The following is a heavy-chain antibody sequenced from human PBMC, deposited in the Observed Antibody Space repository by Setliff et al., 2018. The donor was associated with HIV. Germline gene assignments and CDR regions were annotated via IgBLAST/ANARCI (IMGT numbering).Heavy chain of an antibody. D-gene: IGHD4-4*01. Sequence: SETLSLTCTVSGGSISSGAYYWTWIRQQPGKGLEWIGYIYHSGITYYNPSLKSRINISVDTSKNQFSLNLSSVTAADTAVYFCARASGDAYRHPRDYNYYYMDVWGKGDMVTVSS. CDR1: GGSISSGAYY. CDR2: IYHSGIT. CDR3: ARASGDAYRHPRDYNYYYMDV. V-gene: IGHV4-31*03. J-gene: IGHJ6*03.